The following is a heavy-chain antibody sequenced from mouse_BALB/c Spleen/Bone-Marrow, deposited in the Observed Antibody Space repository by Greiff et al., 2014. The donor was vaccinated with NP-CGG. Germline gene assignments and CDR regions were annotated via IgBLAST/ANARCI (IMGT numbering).Heavy chain of an antibody. D-gene: IGHD3-2*01. CDR1: GYTFTSYD. J-gene: IGHJ3*01. Sequence: VQLQQSGPGLVKPGALVKISCKASGYTFTSYDINWVKQRPGQGLEWIGWIYPGDGSTKYNEKFKGKATLTADKSSSTAYMQLSSPTSENSAVYFCARSGDSAGYGFAYWGQGTLVTVSA. V-gene: IGHV1S56*01. CDR3: ARSGDSAGYGFAY. CDR2: IYPGDGST.